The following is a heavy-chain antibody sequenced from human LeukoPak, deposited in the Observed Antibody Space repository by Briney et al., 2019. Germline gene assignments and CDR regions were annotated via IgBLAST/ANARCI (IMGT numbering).Heavy chain of an antibody. V-gene: IGHV3-11*01. CDR1: GLTFSDQY. Sequence: PGGSLKLSCAASGLTFSDQYMSWIRQTPGRGLEWVSYMGGSGSGVYYADSVKGRFLISRDNDNNTLYLQMNSLTPEDTAIYYCATGKRAFRDWGQGTLVTVSS. CDR2: MGGSGSGV. CDR3: ATGKRAFRD. D-gene: IGHD3-3*02. J-gene: IGHJ4*02.